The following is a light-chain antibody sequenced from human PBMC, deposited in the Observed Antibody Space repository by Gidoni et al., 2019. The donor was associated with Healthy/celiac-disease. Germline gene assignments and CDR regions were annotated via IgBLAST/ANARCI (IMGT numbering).Light chain of an antibody. CDR1: QSLSSY. Sequence: DIPITQSPSSLSASVGDRVTLTCRASQSLSSYLNWYQQKPGQAPKLLIYAASSLQSGVPSRFSGSGSGTDFTLTISSLQSEDFATYYCQQSYSTPWTFGQGTKVEIK. CDR2: AAS. J-gene: IGKJ1*01. V-gene: IGKV1-39*01. CDR3: QQSYSTPWT.